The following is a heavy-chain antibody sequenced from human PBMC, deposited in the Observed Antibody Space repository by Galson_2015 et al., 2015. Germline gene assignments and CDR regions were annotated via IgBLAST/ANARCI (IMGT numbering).Heavy chain of an antibody. J-gene: IGHJ4*02. CDR3: TRHNTDPVLPDASPDDD. CDR1: GFTFSGSA. Sequence: SLRLSCAASGFTFSGSAIHWVRQASGKGLEWVGRIRNKTNSYATAYAASVKGRFTISRDDSKNTAYLKMNSLKTEDTAVYFCTRHNTDPVLPDASPDDDWGQGTLVTVSS. V-gene: IGHV3-73*01. CDR2: IRNKTNSYAT. D-gene: IGHD2-2*01.